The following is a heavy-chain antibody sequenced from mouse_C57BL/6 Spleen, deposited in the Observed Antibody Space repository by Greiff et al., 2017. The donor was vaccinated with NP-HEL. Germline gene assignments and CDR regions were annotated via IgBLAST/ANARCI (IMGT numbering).Heavy chain of an antibody. CDR3: ARGAEGYYAMDY. J-gene: IGHJ4*01. Sequence: QVQLQQSGAELVRPGTSVKMSCKASGYTFTNYWIGWAKQRPGHGLEWIGDIYPGGGSTNYNEKFKGKATLTADKSSSTAYMQFSSLTSEDSAIYYCARGAEGYYAMDYWGQGTSVTVSS. CDR1: GYTFTNYW. CDR2: IYPGGGST. V-gene: IGHV1-63*01.